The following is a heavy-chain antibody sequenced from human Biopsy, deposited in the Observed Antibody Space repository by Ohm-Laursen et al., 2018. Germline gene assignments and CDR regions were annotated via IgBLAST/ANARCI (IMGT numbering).Heavy chain of an antibody. V-gene: IGHV3-72*01. CDR1: GFTFSSYA. Sequence: SLRLSCTASGFTFSSYAMTWVRQAPGKGLEWVGRTRNKVNSYTTEYAASVKGRFTISRDDSKNSLYLQMNSLKTGDTAVYYCLRGCMDVWGQGTTVTVSS. J-gene: IGHJ6*02. D-gene: IGHD3-16*01. CDR3: LRGCMDV. CDR2: TRNKVNSYTT.